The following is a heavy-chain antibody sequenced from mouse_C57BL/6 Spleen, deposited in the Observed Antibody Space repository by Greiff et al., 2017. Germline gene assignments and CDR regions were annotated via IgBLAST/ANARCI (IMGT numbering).Heavy chain of an antibody. CDR1: GYTFTSYW. CDR2: IDPSDSYT. CDR3: ARTTALYAMDY. D-gene: IGHD1-2*01. Sequence: VQLQQPGAELVRPGTSVKLSCKASGYTFTSYWMHWVKQRPGQGLEWIGVIDPSDSYTNYNQKFKGKATLTLDTSSSTAYMQLSSLTSEDSAVYYCARTTALYAMDYWGQGTSVTVSS. J-gene: IGHJ4*01. V-gene: IGHV1-59*01.